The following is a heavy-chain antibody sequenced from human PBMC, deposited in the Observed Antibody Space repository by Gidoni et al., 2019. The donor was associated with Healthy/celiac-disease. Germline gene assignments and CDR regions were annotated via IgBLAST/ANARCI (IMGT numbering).Heavy chain of an antibody. Sequence: QVQLVQSGAEVKKPGASVKVSCKASGYTFTGYYMHWVRQAPGQGLEWMGWINPNSGGTNYAQKFQGRVTMTRDTSISTAYMELSRLRSDDTAVYYCATHHLAYCGGDCYSYYYYGMDVWGQGTTVTVSS. J-gene: IGHJ6*02. CDR1: GYTFTGYY. CDR3: ATHHLAYCGGDCYSYYYYGMDV. V-gene: IGHV1-2*02. CDR2: INPNSGGT. D-gene: IGHD2-21*02.